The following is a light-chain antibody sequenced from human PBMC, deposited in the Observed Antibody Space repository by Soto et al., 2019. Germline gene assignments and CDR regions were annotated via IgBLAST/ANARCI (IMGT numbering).Light chain of an antibody. CDR2: EVS. CDR3: SSYTTSITLEX. J-gene: IGLJ3*02. V-gene: IGLV2-14*01. Sequence: QSALTQPASVSGSPGQSITISCTGRSSDVGGYNYVSWYQQHPGKAPKLMIYEVSNRPSGVSNRFSGSKSGNTASLTISGLQAEDEADYYCSSYTTSITLEXFGGGXKVTVL. CDR1: SSDVGGYNY.